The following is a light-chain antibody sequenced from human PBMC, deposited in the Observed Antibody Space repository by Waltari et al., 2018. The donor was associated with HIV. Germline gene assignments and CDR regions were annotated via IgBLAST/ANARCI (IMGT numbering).Light chain of an antibody. CDR2: EVD. Sequence: QSALTQPPSASGSPEQSVTLSCTGTRSDIGNYAYVSWYQQHPGKAPKLLIYEVDKRPSGVPDRFSGSKSGDTASLTVSGLQAEDEADYYCASYGGRNNRVLFGGGTKVTVL. J-gene: IGLJ2*01. V-gene: IGLV2-8*01. CDR1: RSDIGNYAY. CDR3: ASYGGRNNRVL.